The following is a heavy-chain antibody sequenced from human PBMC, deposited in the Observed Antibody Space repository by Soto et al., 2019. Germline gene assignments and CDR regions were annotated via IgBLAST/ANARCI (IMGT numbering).Heavy chain of an antibody. J-gene: IGHJ4*02. CDR1: GFTFSSYA. CDR3: VKDDFPLSGYDDLFYDPTSGAPNDY. D-gene: IGHD5-12*01. V-gene: IGHV3-64D*08. CDR2: ISSNGGST. Sequence: GGSLRLSCSASGFTFSSYAMHWVRQAPGKGLEYVSAISSNGGSTYYADSVKGRFTISRDNSKNTLYLQMSSLRAEDTAVYYCVKDDFPLSGYDDLFYDPTSGAPNDYWGQGTLVTVSS.